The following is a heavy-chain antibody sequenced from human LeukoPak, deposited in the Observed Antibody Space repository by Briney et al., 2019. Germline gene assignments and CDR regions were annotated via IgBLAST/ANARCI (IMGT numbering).Heavy chain of an antibody. Sequence: PGGSLRLSCAASGLTVSSNYMSWVRQAPGKGLEWVSLIYSSGSAYYADSVKGRFTLSRDNSKNTLFLQMNSLTAEDTAMYYCTRTFLSGDGYKVGYFDYWGQGTLVTVSS. D-gene: IGHD5-24*01. CDR2: IYSSGSA. J-gene: IGHJ4*02. CDR1: GLTVSSNY. CDR3: TRTFLSGDGYKVGYFDY. V-gene: IGHV3-53*01.